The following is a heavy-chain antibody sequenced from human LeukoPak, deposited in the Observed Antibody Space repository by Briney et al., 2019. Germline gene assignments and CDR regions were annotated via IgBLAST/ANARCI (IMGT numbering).Heavy chain of an antibody. CDR1: ASAFSRSW. J-gene: IGHJ4*02. Sequence: GGSLRLSCEASASAFSRSWMRWVRQAPGKGPEWVALMRLPGNPIYYLESVKGRFTISRHNTKNLLYLQMNNLRAEDTAVYYCVIDRGARGGQGTLVTVSS. CDR2: MRLPGNPI. V-gene: IGHV3-7*01. CDR3: VIDRGAR.